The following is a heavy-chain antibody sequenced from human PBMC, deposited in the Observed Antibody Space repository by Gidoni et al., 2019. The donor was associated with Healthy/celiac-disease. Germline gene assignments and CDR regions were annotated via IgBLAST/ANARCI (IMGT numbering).Heavy chain of an antibody. CDR1: GFTFGDYA. J-gene: IGHJ6*03. Sequence: EVQLAESGGGLVKPGRSLRPSCTASGFTFGDYAMSWFRQAPGKGLEWVSFIRSKTYGGTTEDAASVKGRFTISRDDSKSIAYLQMNSLKTEDTAVYYCTRVGSGGVSGSYGGYYYYYMDVWGKGTTVTVSS. CDR3: TRVGSGGVSGSYGGYYYYYMDV. D-gene: IGHD1-26*01. CDR2: IRSKTYGGTT. V-gene: IGHV3-49*05.